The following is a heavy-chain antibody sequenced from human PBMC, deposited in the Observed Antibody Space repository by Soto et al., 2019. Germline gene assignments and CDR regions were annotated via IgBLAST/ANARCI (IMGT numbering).Heavy chain of an antibody. CDR2: IDGSGGDT. CDR3: AKGIGSGWYDWFDP. J-gene: IGHJ5*02. CDR1: GFTFTNYA. D-gene: IGHD6-19*01. Sequence: GGSLRLSCVVSGFTFTNYAMTRVRQEPGKGLEWVSAIDGSGGDTFYADSVKGRFTMSRDNSKNTLYLQMNSLSAEDTAVYHCAKGIGSGWYDWFDPWGQGTLVTVSS. V-gene: IGHV3-23*01.